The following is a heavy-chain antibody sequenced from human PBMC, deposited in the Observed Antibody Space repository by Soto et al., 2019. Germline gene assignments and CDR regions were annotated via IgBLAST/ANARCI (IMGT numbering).Heavy chain of an antibody. CDR2: IYYSGST. CDR1: GGSISSYY. J-gene: IGHJ4*02. V-gene: IGHV4-59*12. CDR3: ASSRGYSYGYFDY. D-gene: IGHD5-18*01. Sequence: SETLSLTCTVSGGSISSYYWSWIRQPPGKGLEWIGYIYYSGSTNYNPSLKSRVTISVDTSKNQFSLKLSSVTAADTAVYYCASSRGYSYGYFDYWGQGTLVTVSS.